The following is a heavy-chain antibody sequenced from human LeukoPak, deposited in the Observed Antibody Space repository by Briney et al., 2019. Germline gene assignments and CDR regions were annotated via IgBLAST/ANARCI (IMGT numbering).Heavy chain of an antibody. Sequence: PSETLSLTCAVYGGSFSGYYWSWIRQPPGKGLEWIGEINHSGSTNYNPSLKSRVTISVDTSKNQFSLKLSSVTAADTAVYYCARGCRYYDILTGHHCYYYYYGMDVWGKGTTVTVSS. CDR3: ARGCRYYDILTGHHCYYYYYGMDV. CDR2: INHSGST. D-gene: IGHD3-9*01. J-gene: IGHJ6*04. V-gene: IGHV4-34*01. CDR1: GGSFSGYY.